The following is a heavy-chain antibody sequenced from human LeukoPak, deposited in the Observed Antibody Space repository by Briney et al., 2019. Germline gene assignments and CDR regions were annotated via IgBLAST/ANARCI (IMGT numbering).Heavy chain of an antibody. Sequence: PGGSLRLSCAASGFTFSSYSMNWVRQAPGKGLEGGSYISSSSSTIYYADSVKGRFTISRDNAKNSLYLQMNSLRAEDTAVYYCARELSPPGIAAAGPGMDVWGQGTTVTVSS. CDR1: GFTFSSYS. J-gene: IGHJ6*02. V-gene: IGHV3-48*04. CDR2: ISSSSSTI. D-gene: IGHD6-13*01. CDR3: ARELSPPGIAAAGPGMDV.